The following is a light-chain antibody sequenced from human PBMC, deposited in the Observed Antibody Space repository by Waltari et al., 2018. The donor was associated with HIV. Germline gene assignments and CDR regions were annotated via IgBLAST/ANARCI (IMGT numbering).Light chain of an antibody. J-gene: IGLJ2*01. CDR2: EFT. Sequence: QSALTQPASVSGSPGQSVTISCTADTSDIGRYVSWYQQHPGKVPKLIVFEFTRRPSVTSARFSGSKSANAAYLAISGLPTDDEAHYFCTSYIGASRLFGGGTKLTVL. V-gene: IGLV2-14*01. CDR3: TSYIGASRL. CDR1: TSDIGRY.